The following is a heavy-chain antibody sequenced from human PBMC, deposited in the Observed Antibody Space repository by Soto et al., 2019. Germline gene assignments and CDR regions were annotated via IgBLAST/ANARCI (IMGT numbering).Heavy chain of an antibody. CDR3: ARIMCTSFDW. V-gene: IGHV3-72*01. J-gene: IGHJ4*02. Sequence: PGGSLRLFCAASGFTFSDHHMDWVRQAPGKGLESVGRARNKANSYTTAYAASVKGRFTISRDDSKNSLSLQMNSLKTEDTAVYFSARIMCTSFDWWDQGPLFTVSS. CDR1: GFTFSDHH. D-gene: IGHD2-8*01. CDR2: ARNKANSYTT.